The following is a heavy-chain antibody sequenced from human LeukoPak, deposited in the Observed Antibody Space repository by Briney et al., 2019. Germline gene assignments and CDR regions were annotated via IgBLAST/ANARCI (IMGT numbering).Heavy chain of an antibody. J-gene: IGHJ4*02. V-gene: IGHV3-53*01. CDR1: GLTVSSNY. D-gene: IGHD6-19*01. Sequence: GGSLRLSCAASGLTVSSNYLTWVRQAPGKGLEWVSSIYSGGTTHYADSVKGRFTISRDHSKSTVYLQMNSLRAEDTVVYYCARDDVAVAGRDYWGQGTLVTVSS. CDR2: IYSGGTT. CDR3: ARDDVAVAGRDY.